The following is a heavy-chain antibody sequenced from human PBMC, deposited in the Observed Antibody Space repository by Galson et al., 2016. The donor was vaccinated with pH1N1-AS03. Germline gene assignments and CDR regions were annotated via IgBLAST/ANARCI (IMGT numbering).Heavy chain of an antibody. V-gene: IGHV1-69*02. D-gene: IGHD2-15*01. CDR2: INPMVGIT. J-gene: IGHJ6*02. CDR3: ARVSGEDSGGSYKGASVMDV. CDR1: GDTLRSHT. Sequence: SVKVSCKASGDTLRSHTINWVRQAPGQGLEWMGRINPMVGITDYAQNIQGRVTITADKSTNTAYMELSSLRSEDTAIYYCARVSGEDSGGSYKGASVMDVWGQGTTVIVS.